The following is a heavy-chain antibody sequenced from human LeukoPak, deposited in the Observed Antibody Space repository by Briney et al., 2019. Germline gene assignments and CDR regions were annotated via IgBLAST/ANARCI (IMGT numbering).Heavy chain of an antibody. V-gene: IGHV3-7*04. J-gene: IGHJ4*02. CDR3: ARGSGWYPDY. D-gene: IGHD6-19*01. CDR1: GFAFGSCW. CDR2: IKQDGSEK. Sequence: PAGYLRLSCAASGFAFGSCWRSWVRQAPGKGLEWVANIKQDGSEKHYVDSVKGRFTISRDNAKNSMYLQMNSMRAEDTAVYYCARGSGWYPDYWGQGTLVTVSS.